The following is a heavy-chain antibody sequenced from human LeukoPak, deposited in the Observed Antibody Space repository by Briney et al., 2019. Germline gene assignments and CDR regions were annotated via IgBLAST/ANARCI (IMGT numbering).Heavy chain of an antibody. CDR2: IYTSGST. V-gene: IGHV4-59*10. CDR1: GGSFSGYY. D-gene: IGHD4-17*01. CDR3: ARVLDYGDYAWFDP. Sequence: SETLSLTCAVYGGSFSGYYWSWIRQPAGKGLEWIGRIYTSGSTNYNPSLKSRVTISVDTSKNQFSLKLSSVTAADTAVYYCARVLDYGDYAWFDPWGQGTLVTVSS. J-gene: IGHJ5*02.